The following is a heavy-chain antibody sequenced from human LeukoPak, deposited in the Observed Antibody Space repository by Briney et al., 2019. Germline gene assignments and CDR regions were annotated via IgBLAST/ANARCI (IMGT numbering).Heavy chain of an antibody. CDR2: INWNGGST. CDR3: ARGGSSSWYKRRYFDY. J-gene: IGHJ4*02. Sequence: GGSLRLSCAASGFTFDDYGMSWVRQAPGKGLEWVSGINWNGGSTGYADSVKGRFTISRDNAKNSLYLQMNSLRAEDTALYYCARGGSSSWYKRRYFDYWGQGTLVTVSS. D-gene: IGHD6-13*01. V-gene: IGHV3-20*04. CDR1: GFTFDDYG.